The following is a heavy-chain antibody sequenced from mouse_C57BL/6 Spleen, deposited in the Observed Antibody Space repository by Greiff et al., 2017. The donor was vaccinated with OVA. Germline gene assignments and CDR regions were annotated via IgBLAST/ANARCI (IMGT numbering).Heavy chain of an antibody. CDR1: GFNIKDYY. V-gene: IGHV14-2*01. J-gene: IGHJ3*01. Sequence: EVKLVESGAELVKPGASVKLSCTASGFNIKDYYMHWVKQRTEQGLEWIGRIDPEVGETKYAPKFQGKATITADTSSNTAYLQLSSLTSEDTAVYYCARGGNYAWFAYWGQGTLVTVSA. CDR2: IDPEVGET. D-gene: IGHD2-1*01. CDR3: ARGGNYAWFAY.